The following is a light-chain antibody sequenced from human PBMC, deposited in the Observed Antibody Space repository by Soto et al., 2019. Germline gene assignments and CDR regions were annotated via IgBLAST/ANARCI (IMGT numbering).Light chain of an antibody. CDR3: HQYSERPCT. CDR1: QSVSSN. J-gene: IGKJ1*01. V-gene: IGKV3-15*01. CDR2: DTS. Sequence: EIVMTQSPATLSVSPGERATLSCRASQSVSSNLAWYQHTPGQAPRLLIYDTSTRATGIPARISGSGSGTEFTLTISSLESEDFAVYYCHQYSERPCTFGQGTKLEIK.